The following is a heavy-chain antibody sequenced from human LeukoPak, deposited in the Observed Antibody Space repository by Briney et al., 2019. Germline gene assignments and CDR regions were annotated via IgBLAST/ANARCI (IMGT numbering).Heavy chain of an antibody. J-gene: IGHJ4*02. V-gene: IGHV4-30-2*01. Sequence: PSQTQSLTCTVSGGSISSGRYYWSWIRQPPGTGLEWIGEINHSGSTNYNPSLKSRVTISVDTSKNQFSLKLSSVTAADTAVYYCARGGYSSSFGYWGQGTLVTVSS. CDR2: INHSGST. CDR1: GGSISSGRYY. CDR3: ARGGYSSSFGY. D-gene: IGHD6-13*01.